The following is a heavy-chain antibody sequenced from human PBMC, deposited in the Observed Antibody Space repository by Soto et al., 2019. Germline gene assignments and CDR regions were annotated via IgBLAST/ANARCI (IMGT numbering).Heavy chain of an antibody. D-gene: IGHD6-19*01. CDR2: ISAYNGNT. V-gene: IGHV1-18*01. CDR1: GGTFSSYT. Sequence: ASVKVSCKASGGTFSSYTISWVRQAPGQGLEWMGWISAYNGNTNYAQNFQGKVTMTTDTSTSTAYMELRSLRSDDTAVYYCARGTLRRSSSDWYGWFDPWGQGTLVTVSS. J-gene: IGHJ5*02. CDR3: ARGTLRRSSSDWYGWFDP.